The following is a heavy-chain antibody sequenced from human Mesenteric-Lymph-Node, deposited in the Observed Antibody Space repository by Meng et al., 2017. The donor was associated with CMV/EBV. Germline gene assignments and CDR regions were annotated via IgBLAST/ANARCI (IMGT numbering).Heavy chain of an antibody. J-gene: IGHJ4*02. CDR3: ASPTTVGVSNPGY. CDR1: GFTFSDYS. V-gene: IGHV3-48*01. Sequence: GGSLRLSCAASGFTFSDYSMNWVRQAPGKGLEWLSYMSSGGSTIYYAASGVGRFTISRDNATNLLFLQINSLGVEDTAVYYCASPTTVGVSNPGYWGQGTLVTVSS. D-gene: IGHD1-1*01. CDR2: MSSGGSTI.